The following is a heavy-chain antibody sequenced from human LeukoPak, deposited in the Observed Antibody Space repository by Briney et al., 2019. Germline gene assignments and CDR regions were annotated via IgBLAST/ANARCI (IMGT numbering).Heavy chain of an antibody. V-gene: IGHV3-7*01. D-gene: IGHD3-10*01. Sequence: GGSLRLSCAASGFSFSAYWMTGVRQAPGTGLEWVANINPAGSETYYVDPVKGRFSISRDSAKNLVYLQMNSLRAEDTAVYHRARFGYVAAVDVWGQGTPVTVSS. CDR3: ARFGYVAAVDV. CDR2: INPAGSET. J-gene: IGHJ4*02. CDR1: GFSFSAYW.